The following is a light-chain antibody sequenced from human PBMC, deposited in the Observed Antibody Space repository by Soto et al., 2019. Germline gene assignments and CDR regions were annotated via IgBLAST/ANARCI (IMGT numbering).Light chain of an antibody. V-gene: IGKV3-11*01. CDR3: QQRTSWPT. CDR2: DVS. Sequence: EIVLTQSPATLSLSPGDRATLSCRASQSVTSSLAWFQQKPGQAPRLLIYDVSRRATAIPARFSCSGSGTDFTLTISSLEPEDFAVYYCQQRTSWPTFGGGTKVDIK. CDR1: QSVTSS. J-gene: IGKJ4*01.